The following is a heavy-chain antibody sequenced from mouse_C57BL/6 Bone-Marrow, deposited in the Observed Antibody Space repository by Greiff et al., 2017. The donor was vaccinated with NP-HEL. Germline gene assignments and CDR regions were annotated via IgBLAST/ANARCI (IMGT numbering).Heavy chain of an antibody. Sequence: VQLKESGGGLVQPGGSLKLSCAASGFTFSDYYMYWVRQTPEKRLEWVAYISNGGGSTYYTDTVKGRFTISRDNAKNTLYLQMSRLKSEDTAMYYCARHGSSHFDYWGQGTTLTVSS. V-gene: IGHV5-12*01. CDR3: ARHGSSHFDY. D-gene: IGHD1-1*01. CDR1: GFTFSDYY. J-gene: IGHJ2*01. CDR2: ISNGGGST.